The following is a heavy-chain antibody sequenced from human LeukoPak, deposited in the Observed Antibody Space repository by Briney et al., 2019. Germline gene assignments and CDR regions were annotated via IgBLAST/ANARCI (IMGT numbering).Heavy chain of an antibody. Sequence: GASVKVSCKASGYTFTGYYMHWVRQAPGQGLEWMGWINPNSGGTNYAQKFQGRVTMTRDTSISTAYMELSRLRSDDTAVYYCARDQLLRYFDWLLPYEYYFDYWGQGTQVTVSS. CDR3: ARDQLLRYFDWLLPYEYYFDY. D-gene: IGHD3-9*01. V-gene: IGHV1-2*02. J-gene: IGHJ4*02. CDR2: INPNSGGT. CDR1: GYTFTGYY.